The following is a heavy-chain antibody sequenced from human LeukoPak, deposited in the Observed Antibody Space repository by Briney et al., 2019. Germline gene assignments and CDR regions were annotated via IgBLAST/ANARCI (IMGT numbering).Heavy chain of an antibody. CDR1: GFTFSDHY. D-gene: IGHD6-6*01. CDR2: MSSSGGTI. Sequence: GGSLRLSCAASGFTFSDHYMRWIGQAPAKGLEWVSYMSSSGGTIYYAAPVKGRFTISRDNAKNSLYLQMNSLRPEDTAVYYCARRAPRSPYFDYWGQGTLVTVSS. V-gene: IGHV3-11*04. CDR3: ARRAPRSPYFDY. J-gene: IGHJ4*02.